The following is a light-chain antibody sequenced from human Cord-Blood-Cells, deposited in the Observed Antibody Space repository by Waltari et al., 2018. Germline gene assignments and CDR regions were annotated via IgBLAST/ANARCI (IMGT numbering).Light chain of an antibody. CDR1: SLRSYY. CDR2: GKN. CDR3: NSRDSSGNHQV. Sequence: SSELTQDPAVSVALGQTVRITCQGDSLRSYYASWYQQKPGQAPVLVIYGKNNRPSGIPDRFSGSSSGNTASLTITGAQAEDEADSYCNSRDSSGNHQVFGTGTKVTVL. J-gene: IGLJ1*01. V-gene: IGLV3-19*01.